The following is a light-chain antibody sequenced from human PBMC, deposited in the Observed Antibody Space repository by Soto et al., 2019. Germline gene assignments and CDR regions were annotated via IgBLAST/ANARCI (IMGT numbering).Light chain of an antibody. Sequence: EIVLTQYPGTLSSSPGERATLSCRASQSLDNRYLAWYQHKPGQAPRRLIYATSSRATGIPDRFGGSWSGTDFTLPINRLAPEDFAFYYCKQYFASSWTFGQGTKVDIK. CDR1: QSLDNRY. V-gene: IGKV3-20*01. J-gene: IGKJ1*01. CDR3: KQYFASSWT. CDR2: ATS.